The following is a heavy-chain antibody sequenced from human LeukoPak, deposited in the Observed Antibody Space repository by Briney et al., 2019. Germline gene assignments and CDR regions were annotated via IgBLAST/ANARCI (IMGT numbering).Heavy chain of an antibody. CDR3: ARVGLLWFGNQGYMDV. Sequence: TSSETLSLTCTVSGGSISSSSYYWGWIRQPPGKGLEWIGSIYYSGSTYYNPSLKSRVTISVDTSKNQFSLKLSSVTAADTAVYYCARVGLLWFGNQGYMDVWGKGTTVTVSS. V-gene: IGHV4-39*07. CDR2: IYYSGST. CDR1: GGSISSSSYY. J-gene: IGHJ6*03. D-gene: IGHD3-10*01.